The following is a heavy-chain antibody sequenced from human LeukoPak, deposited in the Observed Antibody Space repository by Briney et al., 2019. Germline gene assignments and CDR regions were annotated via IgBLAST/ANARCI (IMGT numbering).Heavy chain of an antibody. CDR3: ARDGTEGTTSSQFDY. Sequence: SGTLSLTCAVSGGSLSSSNWWSWVRQPPAKGLEWIGEIYHSGSTNYNPSRKSRVTISVDKSKNQCALRLSSVPAADTAVYYCARDGTEGTTSSQFDYWGQGTLVTVSS. CDR2: IYHSGST. D-gene: IGHD6-6*01. J-gene: IGHJ4*02. CDR1: GGSLSSSNW. V-gene: IGHV4-4*02.